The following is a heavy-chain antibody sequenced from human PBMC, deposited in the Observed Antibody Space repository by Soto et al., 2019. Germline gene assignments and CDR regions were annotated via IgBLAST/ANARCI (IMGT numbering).Heavy chain of an antibody. CDR3: GREVLWFGELLVWFDP. CDR2: TNHSGST. Sequence: SETLSLTCAVYGGSFSGYYWSWIRQPPGKGLEWIGETNHSGSTNYNPSLKSRVTISVDTSKNQFSLKLSSVTAADTAVYYCGREVLWFGELLVWFDPWGQETLVTVSS. CDR1: GGSFSGYY. V-gene: IGHV4-34*01. J-gene: IGHJ5*02. D-gene: IGHD3-10*01.